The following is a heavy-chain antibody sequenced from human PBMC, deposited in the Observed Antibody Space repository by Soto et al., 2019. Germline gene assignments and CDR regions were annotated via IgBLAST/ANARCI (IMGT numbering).Heavy chain of an antibody. D-gene: IGHD5-12*01. CDR1: GYTLTELS. V-gene: IGHV1-24*01. J-gene: IGHJ4*02. CDR3: ATDIVATIGSDY. Sequence: GASVKVSCKVSGYTLTELSMHWVRQAPGKGLEWMGGFDPEDGGTIYAQKFQGRVTMTEDTSTDTAYMELSSLRSEDTAVYYCATDIVATIGSDYWGQGTLVTVSS. CDR2: FDPEDGGT.